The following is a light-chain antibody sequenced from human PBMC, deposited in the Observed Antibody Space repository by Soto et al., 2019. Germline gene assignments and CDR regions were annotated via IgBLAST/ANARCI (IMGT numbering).Light chain of an antibody. CDR3: LQHNSYPSIT. CDR1: QSITTW. V-gene: IGKV1-17*01. J-gene: IGKJ5*01. CDR2: AAS. Sequence: IQMTQSPSSLSASVGDRVTITCRASQSITTWLAWYQQRPGKAPKRLIYAASSLQSGVPSRFSGSGSGTEFTLTISSLQPEDFATYYCLQHNSYPSITFGQGTRLEIK.